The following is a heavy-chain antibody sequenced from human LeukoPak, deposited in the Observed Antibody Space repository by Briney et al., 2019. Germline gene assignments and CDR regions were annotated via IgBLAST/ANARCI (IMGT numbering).Heavy chain of an antibody. CDR3: ARKDIVVVPAATTYYYYYYMDV. CDR1: GYTFTSYD. Sequence: ASVKVSCKASGYTFTSYDINWVRQATGQGLEWMEWMNPNSGNTGYAQKFQGRVTMTRNTSISTAYMELSSLRSEDTAVYYCARKDIVVVPAATTYYYYYYMDVWGKGTTVTVSS. CDR2: MNPNSGNT. J-gene: IGHJ6*03. D-gene: IGHD2-2*01. V-gene: IGHV1-8*01.